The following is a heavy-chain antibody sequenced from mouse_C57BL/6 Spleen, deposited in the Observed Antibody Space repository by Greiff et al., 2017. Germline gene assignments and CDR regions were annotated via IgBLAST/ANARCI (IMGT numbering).Heavy chain of an antibody. CDR2: IWTGGGT. CDR3: ARPSIDALWYFDV. CDR1: GFSLTSYA. V-gene: IGHV2-9-1*01. J-gene: IGHJ1*03. Sequence: VMLVESGPGLVAPSQSLSITCTVSGFSLTSYAISWVRQPPGKGLEWLGVIWTGGGTNYNSALKSRLSISKDNSKSQVFLQMNSLQTDDTARYYCARPSIDALWYFDVWGTGTTVTVSS.